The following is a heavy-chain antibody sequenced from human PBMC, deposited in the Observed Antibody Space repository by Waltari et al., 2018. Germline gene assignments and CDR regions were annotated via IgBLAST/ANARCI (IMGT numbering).Heavy chain of an antibody. J-gene: IGHJ4*02. CDR1: GFTFSSFA. V-gene: IGHV3-23*01. Sequence: EVQLLESGGGLVQPGGSLGLSCAASGFTFSSFAMSWVRQAPGTGLEWVAAICGSGGSTYYADSVKGRFTISRDNSKNTLYLQMNSLRAEDTAVYYCAKTLPGIAAAKFGIALDYWGQGTLVTVSS. CDR2: ICGSGGST. D-gene: IGHD6-13*01. CDR3: AKTLPGIAAAKFGIALDY.